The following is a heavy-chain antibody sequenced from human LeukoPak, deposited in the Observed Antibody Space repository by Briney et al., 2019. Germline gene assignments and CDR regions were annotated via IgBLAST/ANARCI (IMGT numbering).Heavy chain of an antibody. CDR3: ARGSGSFDY. CDR1: GGSISGFY. D-gene: IGHD6-19*01. Sequence: SETLSLTCTVAGGSISGFYWSWIRQSPGKGLEWIGYVYYSGSTDYNPSLKSRVTISVDTSEISLRLSSVTAADTAVYYCARGSGSFDYWGQGTLVTVSS. V-gene: IGHV4-59*08. CDR2: VYYSGST. J-gene: IGHJ4*02.